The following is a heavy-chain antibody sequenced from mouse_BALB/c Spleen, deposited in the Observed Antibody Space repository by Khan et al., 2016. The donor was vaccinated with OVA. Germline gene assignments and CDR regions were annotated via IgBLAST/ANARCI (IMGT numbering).Heavy chain of an antibody. CDR2: IWGDGST. D-gene: IGHD1-2*01. J-gene: IGHJ3*01. V-gene: IGHV2-6-7*01. CDR1: GFSLTGYG. Sequence: VQLQESGPGLVAPSQSLSITCTVSGFSLTGYGVNWVRQPPGKGLEWLGMIWGDGSTDYNSAPKSRLSISKDNSKSQVFLQMNSLQTDDTARYFCARELRLGGFAYWGQGTLVTVSA. CDR3: ARELRLGGFAY.